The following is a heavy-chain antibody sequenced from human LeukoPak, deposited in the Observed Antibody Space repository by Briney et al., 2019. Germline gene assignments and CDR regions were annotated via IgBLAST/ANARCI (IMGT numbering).Heavy chain of an antibody. Sequence: SETLSLTCTVSGGSVSSGSYYWSWIRQPPGKGLEWIGYIYYSGSTNYNPSLKSRVTISVDTSKNQFSLKLSSVTAADTAVYYCARTRPPRWVGGYFDYWAREPWSPSPQ. CDR1: GGSVSSGSYY. CDR2: IYYSGST. CDR3: ARTRPPRWVGGYFDY. J-gene: IGHJ4*02. V-gene: IGHV4-61*01. D-gene: IGHD1-26*01.